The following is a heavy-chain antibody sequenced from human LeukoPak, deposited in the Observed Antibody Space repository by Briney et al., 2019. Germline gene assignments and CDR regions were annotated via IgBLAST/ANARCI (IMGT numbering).Heavy chain of an antibody. CDR3: ARSIDDFWSA. J-gene: IGHJ5*02. CDR1: GGSISTRSNY. D-gene: IGHD3-3*01. V-gene: IGHV4-39*01. Sequence: SETLSLTCIVSGGSISTRSNYWGWIRQTPGKGLEWIGSIYYSGSTYYNPSLKSRVTISVDTSEDQFSLNLYSVTAADTAVYYCARSIDDFWSAWGQGTLVTVSS. CDR2: IYYSGST.